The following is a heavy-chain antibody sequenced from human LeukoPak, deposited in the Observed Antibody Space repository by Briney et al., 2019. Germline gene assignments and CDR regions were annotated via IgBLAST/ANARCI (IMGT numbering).Heavy chain of an antibody. Sequence: GGSLRLSCEASGFTFTHYWMRWVRQPPGKGLEWLANIKQDGSLEFYEDSVKGRFTASIDSVKNSLYLHMTRLRVEDTAVYYCVSTSGPWGQGNPVTVSS. CDR3: VSTSGP. J-gene: IGHJ5*02. CDR1: GFTFTHYW. V-gene: IGHV3-7*01. CDR2: IKQDGSLE.